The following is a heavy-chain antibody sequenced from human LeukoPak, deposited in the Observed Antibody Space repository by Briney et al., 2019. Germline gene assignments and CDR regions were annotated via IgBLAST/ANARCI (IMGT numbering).Heavy chain of an antibody. CDR1: GGSISGYY. J-gene: IGHJ3*02. Sequence: SETLSLTCTVSGGSISGYYWSWIRQPPGKGLEWIGYIYYSGSTNYNPSLKSRVTISVDTSKNQFSLKLSSVTAADTAVYYCARNSGSWGDAFDIWGQGTMVTVSS. CDR2: IYYSGST. V-gene: IGHV4-59*01. CDR3: ARNSGSWGDAFDI. D-gene: IGHD3-22*01.